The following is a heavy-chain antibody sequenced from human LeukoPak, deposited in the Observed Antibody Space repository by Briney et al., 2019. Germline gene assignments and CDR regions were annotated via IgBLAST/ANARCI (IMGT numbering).Heavy chain of an antibody. CDR1: GFTFNSYA. D-gene: IGHD1-26*01. Sequence: SGGSLRLSCAASGFTFNSYAMSWVRQAPEKGLEWVATISGSGGGTYYADSVKGRFTISRDDSKNTLYLQMSSLRAEDTAVYYCAKDLGRYRNNYFDYWGQGTLVTVSP. J-gene: IGHJ4*02. V-gene: IGHV3-23*01. CDR3: AKDLGRYRNNYFDY. CDR2: ISGSGGGT.